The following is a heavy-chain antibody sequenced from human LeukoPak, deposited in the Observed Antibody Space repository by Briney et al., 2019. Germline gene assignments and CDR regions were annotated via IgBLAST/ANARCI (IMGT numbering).Heavy chain of an antibody. CDR1: GFTFSSYG. V-gene: IGHV3-23*01. D-gene: IGHD6-19*01. Sequence: GGSLRLSCAASGFTFSSYGMSWVRQAPGKGLEWVSAISGSGGNTDYADSVKGRFTISRDNSKNTLYLQMNSLRAEDTAVYYCAKDRRIAVAGNHDYWGQGTLVTVSS. J-gene: IGHJ4*02. CDR3: AKDRRIAVAGNHDY. CDR2: ISGSGGNT.